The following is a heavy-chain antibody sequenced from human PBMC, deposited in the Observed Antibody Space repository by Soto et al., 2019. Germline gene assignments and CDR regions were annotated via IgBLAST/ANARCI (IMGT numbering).Heavy chain of an antibody. V-gene: IGHV1-69*13. Sequence: VKVSCKASGGTFSSYAISWVRQAPGQGLEWMGGIIPIFGTANYAQKFQGRVTITADESTSTAYMELSSLRSEDTAVYYCARDCIAVAGTTYYYYGMDVWGQGTAVPVSS. CDR1: GGTFSSYA. D-gene: IGHD6-19*01. J-gene: IGHJ6*02. CDR3: ARDCIAVAGTTYYYYGMDV. CDR2: IIPIFGTA.